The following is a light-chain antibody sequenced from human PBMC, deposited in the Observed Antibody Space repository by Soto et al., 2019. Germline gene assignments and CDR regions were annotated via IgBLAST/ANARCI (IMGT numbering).Light chain of an antibody. V-gene: IGLV2-14*01. J-gene: IGLJ2*01. CDR2: DVS. Sequence: QSVLTQPDSVSGSPRQSSAISRTGSSSDVGGYSYVSWYQQHQGKAPKLRIYDVSNRPSGVSDRFSGSRSGNTVSLTISGLHDEDEADYYCSSYTGSSTLVFGGGTKVTVL. CDR3: SSYTGSSTLV. CDR1: SSDVGGYSY.